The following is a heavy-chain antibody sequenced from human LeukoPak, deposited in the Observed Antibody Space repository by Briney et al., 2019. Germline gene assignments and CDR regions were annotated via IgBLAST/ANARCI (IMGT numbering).Heavy chain of an antibody. CDR3: AREAYYYDSSGYYVH. V-gene: IGHV4-34*01. D-gene: IGHD3-22*01. CDR1: GGSFSGYY. J-gene: IGHJ4*02. Sequence: SETLSLTCAVYGGSFSGYYWSWIRQPPGKGLEWIREINHSGSTNYNPSLKSRVTISVDTSKNQFSLKLSSVTAADTAVYYCAREAYYYDSSGYYVHRGQGTLVTVSS. CDR2: INHSGST.